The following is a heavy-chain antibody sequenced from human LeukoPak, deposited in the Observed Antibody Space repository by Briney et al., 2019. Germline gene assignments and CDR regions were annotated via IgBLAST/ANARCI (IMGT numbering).Heavy chain of an antibody. Sequence: GASVRVSCKASGYTFTSYYMHWVRQAPGQGLEWMGMINPSGGSTSYAQKFQGRVTMTRDTSTSTVYMELSSLRSEDTAVYYCARDLRQLGHTIDYWGQGTLVTVSS. J-gene: IGHJ4*02. CDR3: ARDLRQLGHTIDY. CDR1: GYTFTSYY. D-gene: IGHD1/OR15-1a*01. V-gene: IGHV1-46*01. CDR2: INPSGGST.